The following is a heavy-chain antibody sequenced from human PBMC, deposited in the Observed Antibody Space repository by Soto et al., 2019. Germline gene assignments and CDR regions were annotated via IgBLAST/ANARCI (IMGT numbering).Heavy chain of an antibody. Sequence: QVHLVQSGAEVKSPGSAVKVSCKVSGAGDTFSNYGLNWMRQAPGQGLEWMGGTIPAFGTANYAQKFQGRVTITXDTSTTTAYMELSSLRSDDTAVYYCWRHDKTALPPLDSWGQGTLVSVSS. V-gene: IGHV1-69*06. CDR3: WRHDKTALPPLDS. D-gene: IGHD1-1*01. CDR2: TIPAFGTA. CDR1: GAGDTFSNYG. J-gene: IGHJ4*02.